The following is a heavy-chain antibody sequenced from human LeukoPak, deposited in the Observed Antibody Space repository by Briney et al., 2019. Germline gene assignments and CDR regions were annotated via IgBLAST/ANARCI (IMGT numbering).Heavy chain of an antibody. CDR2: ISAYNGNT. CDR1: GYTFTSYG. D-gene: IGHD3-10*01. V-gene: IGHV1-18*01. Sequence: ASVKVSCKASGYTFTSYGISWVRQAPGQGLEWMGWISAYNGNTNYAQKLQGRVTMTTDTSTSTAYMELRSLRSDDTAVYYCAGNPREDTYYYGSGSGFDYWGQGTLVTVSS. CDR3: AGNPREDTYYYGSGSGFDY. J-gene: IGHJ4*02.